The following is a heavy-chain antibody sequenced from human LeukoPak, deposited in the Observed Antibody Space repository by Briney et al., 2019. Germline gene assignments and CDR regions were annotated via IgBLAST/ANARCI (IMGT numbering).Heavy chain of an antibody. J-gene: IGHJ4*02. CDR2: INSGGSGT. D-gene: IGHD7-27*01. V-gene: IGHV3-74*01. CDR3: ASSLGPLTEY. Sequence: GGSLRLSCAASGFAFSSYWMHWVRQTPGKGLVWVSRINSGGSGTSYADSVKGRFTISRDNAKDTLYLQMNSLRVEDTAVYYCASSLGPLTEYWGQGTLVTVSS. CDR1: GFAFSSYW.